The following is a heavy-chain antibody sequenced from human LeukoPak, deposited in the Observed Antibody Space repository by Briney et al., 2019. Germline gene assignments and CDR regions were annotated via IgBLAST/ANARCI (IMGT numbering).Heavy chain of an antibody. CDR3: ARGRSGSYSPEIDY. CDR1: GGSFSGYY. J-gene: IGHJ4*02. Sequence: SETLSLTCAVYGGSFSGYYWSWIRQPPGKGLEWIGEINHSGSTNYNPSLKSRVTISVDTSKNQFSLKLSSVTAADTAVYYCARGRSGSYSPEIDYWGQGTLVTVSS. CDR2: INHSGST. V-gene: IGHV4-34*01. D-gene: IGHD1-26*01.